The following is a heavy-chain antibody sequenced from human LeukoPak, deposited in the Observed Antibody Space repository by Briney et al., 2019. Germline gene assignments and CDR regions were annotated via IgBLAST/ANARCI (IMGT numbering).Heavy chain of an antibody. CDR2: IIPIFGTA. D-gene: IGHD1-7*01. J-gene: IGHJ4*02. CDR1: GGTFSSHA. Sequence: GASVKVSCKASGGTFSSHAISWVRQAPGQGLEWMGGIIPIFGTANYAQKFQGRVTIAADESTSTAYMELSSLRSEDTAVYYCARGLRNWNYEGSFDYWGQGTLVTVSS. V-gene: IGHV1-69*01. CDR3: ARGLRNWNYEGSFDY.